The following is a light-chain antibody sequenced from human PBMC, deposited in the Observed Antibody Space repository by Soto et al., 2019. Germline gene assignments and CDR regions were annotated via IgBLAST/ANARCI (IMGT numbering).Light chain of an antibody. CDR1: SSGVGAYNL. V-gene: IGLV2-23*01. Sequence: QSALTQPASVSGSPGQSITVSCTATSSGVGAYNLVSWYQQHPGKAPRPIIYEGTKRPSGISHRFSGSKYDNTASRTSSGLRAEDEAHYHCCSYAGSRTFVFGGGTKVTVL. CDR3: CSYAGSRTFV. J-gene: IGLJ3*02. CDR2: EGT.